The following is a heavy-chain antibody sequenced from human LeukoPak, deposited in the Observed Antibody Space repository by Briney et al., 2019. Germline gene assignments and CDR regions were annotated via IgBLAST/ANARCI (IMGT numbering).Heavy chain of an antibody. CDR2: ISGSGGST. V-gene: IGHV3-23*01. Sequence: GGSLRLSCAASGFTFSSYAMSWVRQAPGKGLEWVSTISGSGGSTYHTDSVKGRFTISRDNSKNTLYLQMNNLRVDDTAVYYCAKKGQADDGGKPDWGQGTLVTVSS. J-gene: IGHJ4*02. CDR1: GFTFSSYA. CDR3: AKKGQADDGGKPD.